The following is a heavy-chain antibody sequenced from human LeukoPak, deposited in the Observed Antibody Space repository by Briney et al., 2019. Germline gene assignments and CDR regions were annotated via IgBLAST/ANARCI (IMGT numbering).Heavy chain of an antibody. CDR1: GFTFSNYA. Sequence: GGSLRLSCAASGFTFSNYAMSWVRQAPGKGLEWVSTIDYSGGSTYYADSVKGRFTISRDSAKNSLYLQMNSLRAEDTAVYYCARDTYRFYDYWGQGTLVTVSS. CDR2: IDYSGGST. J-gene: IGHJ4*02. CDR3: ARDTYRFYDY. V-gene: IGHV3-23*01.